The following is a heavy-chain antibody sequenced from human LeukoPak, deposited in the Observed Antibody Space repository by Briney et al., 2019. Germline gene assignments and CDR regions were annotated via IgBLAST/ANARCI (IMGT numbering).Heavy chain of an antibody. CDR3: ARLAYCSSTRCYIGAFDI. D-gene: IGHD2-2*02. Sequence: SETLSLTCTVSGCSISSYYWSWNRQPPGKGLEWIGYIYYSGSTNYNPSLKSRVTISVDTSKNQFSLKLSSVTAADTAVYYCARLAYCSSTRCYIGAFDIWGQGTMVTVSS. V-gene: IGHV4-59*01. CDR2: IYYSGST. CDR1: GCSISSYY. J-gene: IGHJ3*02.